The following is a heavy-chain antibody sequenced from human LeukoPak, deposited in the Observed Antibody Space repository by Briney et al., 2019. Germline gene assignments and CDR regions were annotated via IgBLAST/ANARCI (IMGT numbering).Heavy chain of an antibody. Sequence: SVKVSCKASGGTFSSYAISWVRQAPGQGLEWVGRIIPILGIANYAQKFQGRVTITADKSTSTAYMELSSLRSEDTAVYYCARAEGYNYLSFQLWGQGTLDTVSS. J-gene: IGHJ4*02. D-gene: IGHD5-24*01. CDR3: ARAEGYNYLSFQL. V-gene: IGHV1-69*04. CDR1: GGTFSSYA. CDR2: IIPILGIA.